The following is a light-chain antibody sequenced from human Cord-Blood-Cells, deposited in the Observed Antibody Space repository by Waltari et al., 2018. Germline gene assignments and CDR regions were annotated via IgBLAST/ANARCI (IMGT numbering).Light chain of an antibody. Sequence: AIRMTQSPSSLSASTGDRVTIPCRASQGISSYLAWYQQKTGKAPKLLIYAASTLQSGVPSRFSGSGSGTDFTLTISCLQSEDFATYYCQQYYSYPRTFGQGTKVEIK. J-gene: IGKJ1*01. CDR2: AAS. CDR1: QGISSY. CDR3: QQYYSYPRT. V-gene: IGKV1-8*01.